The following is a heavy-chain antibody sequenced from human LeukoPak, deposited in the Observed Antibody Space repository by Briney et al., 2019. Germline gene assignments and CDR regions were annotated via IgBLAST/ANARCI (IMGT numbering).Heavy chain of an antibody. CDR1: GFTFTSYS. D-gene: IGHD1-26*01. J-gene: IGHJ4*02. Sequence: GGSLRLSCAASGFTFTSYSMNWVRQAPGKGLEWVSHITASGTAMFYADSVKGRFTISRDNAKNSLYLQMNSLRDEDTAVYYCASSGSYRFDYWGQGTLVTVSS. CDR3: ASSGSYRFDY. CDR2: ITASGTAM. V-gene: IGHV3-48*02.